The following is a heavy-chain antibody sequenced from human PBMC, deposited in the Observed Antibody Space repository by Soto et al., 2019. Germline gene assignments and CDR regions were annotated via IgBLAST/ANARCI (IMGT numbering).Heavy chain of an antibody. CDR2: ISSNGGST. Sequence: VQLVESGGGLVQPGGSLRLSCSASGFTFSSYAMHWVRQAPGKGLEYVSAISSNGGSTYYADSVKGRFTISRDNSKNTLYLKMSSMRAEDTAVYYCVKEYYDFWSDERGAFDIWGQGTMVTVSS. CDR3: VKEYYDFWSDERGAFDI. D-gene: IGHD3-3*01. V-gene: IGHV3-64D*08. J-gene: IGHJ3*02. CDR1: GFTFSSYA.